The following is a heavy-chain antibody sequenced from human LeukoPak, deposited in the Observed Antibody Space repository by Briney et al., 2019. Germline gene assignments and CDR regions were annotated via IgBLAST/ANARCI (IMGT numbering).Heavy chain of an antibody. CDR2: VNPNSGGT. CDR3: ARDMNYYGSGSFYNVDY. J-gene: IGHJ4*02. Sequence: ASVKVSCKASGYSFTTYGITWVRQAPGQGLEWMGWVNPNSGGTNYAQKFQGRVTMTRDTSISTAYMELTRLRSDDTAVYFCARDMNYYGSGSFYNVDYWGQGTLVTVSS. V-gene: IGHV1-2*02. D-gene: IGHD3-10*01. CDR1: GYSFTTYG.